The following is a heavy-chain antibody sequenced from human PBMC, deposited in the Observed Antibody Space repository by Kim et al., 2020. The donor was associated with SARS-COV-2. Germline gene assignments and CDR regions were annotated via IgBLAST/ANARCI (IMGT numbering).Heavy chain of an antibody. J-gene: IGHJ4*02. V-gene: IGHV3-30*18. CDR2: ISYDGSNI. D-gene: IGHD3-22*01. CDR1: GFTFSNYG. Sequence: GGSLRLSCAASGFTFSNYGIHWVRQAPGKGLEWVALISYDGSNIYYADSVKGRFTISRDNSKNTLYLQMNSLRAEDTAVYYCAKTYDSSGYFLDYWGQGTLVTVSS. CDR3: AKTYDSSGYFLDY.